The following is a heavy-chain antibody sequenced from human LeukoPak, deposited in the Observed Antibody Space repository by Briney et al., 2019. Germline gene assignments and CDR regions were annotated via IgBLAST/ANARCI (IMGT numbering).Heavy chain of an antibody. CDR3: ARASLRRGITMVRGNWFDP. V-gene: IGHV1-18*01. D-gene: IGHD3-10*01. J-gene: IGHJ5*02. CDR2: ISAYNGNT. Sequence: ASVKVSCKASGYIFTNYGISWVRQAPGQGLEWMGWISAYNGNTNYAQKLQGRVTMTTDTSTSTAYMELRSLRSDDTAVYYCARASLRRGITMVRGNWFDPWGQGTLVTVSS. CDR1: GYIFTNYG.